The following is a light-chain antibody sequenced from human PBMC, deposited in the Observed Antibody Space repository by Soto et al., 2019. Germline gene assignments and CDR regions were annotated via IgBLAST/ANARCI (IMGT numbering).Light chain of an antibody. J-gene: IGKJ2*01. CDR3: QQYNNWPPYT. Sequence: EIVMTQSPATLSVSPGERATLSCRASQSVSSNLAWYQQKPGQAPRLLIYGASTRATGIPARYSGSGSGTEFNLTISSLQSEDLHVYYCQQYNNWPPYTFGQGTKLEI. CDR2: GAS. V-gene: IGKV3D-15*01. CDR1: QSVSSN.